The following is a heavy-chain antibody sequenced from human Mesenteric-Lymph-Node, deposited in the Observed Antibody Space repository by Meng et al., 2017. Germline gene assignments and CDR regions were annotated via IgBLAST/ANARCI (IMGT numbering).Heavy chain of an antibody. CDR1: GFTFSDYY. J-gene: IGHJ5*02. V-gene: IGHV3-11*01. Sequence: GGPLRLSYAASGFTFSDYYMSWIRQAPGKGLEWVSYISSSGSTIYYADSVKGRFTISRDNSKNTLSLEMNSLRGDDTAVYYCAKGRYSDWSGGSHWFDPWDQGTLVPSPQ. CDR2: ISSSGSTI. CDR3: AKGRYSDWSGGSHWFDP. D-gene: IGHD3-9*01.